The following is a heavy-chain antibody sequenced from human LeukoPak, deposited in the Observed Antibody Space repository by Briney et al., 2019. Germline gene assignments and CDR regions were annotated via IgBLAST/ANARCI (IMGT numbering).Heavy chain of an antibody. V-gene: IGHV3-30*18. J-gene: IGHJ4*02. D-gene: IGHD3-16*01. CDR3: AKDEGYVDY. CDR1: GFTFSSYG. Sequence: SGGSLRLSCAASGFTFSSYGMHWVRQAPGKGLEWVAVISFDGSNKYYADSVKGRFTISRDNSKNTLYLQMNSLRGEDTAVYSCAKDEGYVDYWGQGTLVTVSS. CDR2: ISFDGSNK.